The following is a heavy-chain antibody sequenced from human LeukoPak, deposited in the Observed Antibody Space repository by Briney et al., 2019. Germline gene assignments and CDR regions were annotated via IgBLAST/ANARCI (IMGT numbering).Heavy chain of an antibody. V-gene: IGHV4-59*01. CDR1: GGSISSYY. CDR3: ARASRIYYYYYMDV. J-gene: IGHJ6*03. Sequence: SETLSLTCTVSGGSISSYYWSWIRQPPGKGLEWIGYIYYSGSTNYNPSLKSRVTISVGTSKNQFSLKLSSVTAADTAVYYCARASRIYYYYYMDVWGKGTTVTVSS. CDR2: IYYSGST. D-gene: IGHD1-14*01.